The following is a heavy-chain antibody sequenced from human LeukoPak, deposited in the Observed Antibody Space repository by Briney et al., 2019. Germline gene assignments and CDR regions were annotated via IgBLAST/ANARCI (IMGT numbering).Heavy chain of an antibody. Sequence: SETLSLTCAVYGGSFSGYYWSWIRQPPGKGLEWIGSTYYSGSTYYNPSLKSRVTISVDTSKNQFSLKLSSVTAADTAVYYCARHTSGSYYGFYYYYYYYMDVWGKGTTVTISS. CDR2: TYYSGST. V-gene: IGHV4-34*01. CDR1: GGSFSGYY. J-gene: IGHJ6*03. CDR3: ARHTSGSYYGFYYYYYYYMDV. D-gene: IGHD1-26*01.